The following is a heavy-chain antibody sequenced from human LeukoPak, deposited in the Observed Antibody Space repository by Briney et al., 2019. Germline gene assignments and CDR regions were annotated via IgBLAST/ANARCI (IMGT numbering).Heavy chain of an antibody. CDR2: IYYSGST. V-gene: IGHV4-59*12. Sequence: SETLSLTCIVSGGSISGYYWSWIRQPPGKGLEWIGSIYYSGSTDYNPSLKSRVTISVDTSKNQFSLKLSSVTAADTAVYYCARPARYSSSLQIIDSVGRVSYYFDYWGQGTLVTVSS. J-gene: IGHJ4*02. D-gene: IGHD6-6*01. CDR3: ARPARYSSSLQIIDSVGRVSYYFDY. CDR1: GGSISGYY.